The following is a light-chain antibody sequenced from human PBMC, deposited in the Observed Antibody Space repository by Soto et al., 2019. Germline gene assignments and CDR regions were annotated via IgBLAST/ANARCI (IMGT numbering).Light chain of an antibody. V-gene: IGKV3-20*01. CDR1: QNVGSRY. CDR2: GTS. Sequence: IVLTQYPGTLSLSPGERATLSCRASQNVGSRYLAWNQQKPGQTPRLLIYGTSNRATGIPVTLSCSGSGTDLTRTISKLEPGDLAVYYCQQYGSSPRTFGKGTKVESK. CDR3: QQYGSSPRT. J-gene: IGKJ1*01.